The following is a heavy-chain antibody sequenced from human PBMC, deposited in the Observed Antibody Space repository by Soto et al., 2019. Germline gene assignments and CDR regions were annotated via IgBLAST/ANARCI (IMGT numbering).Heavy chain of an antibody. J-gene: IGHJ5*02. CDR1: GFSLSTSGVG. Sequence: QITLKESGPTLVNPTQTLTLTCTFSGFSLSTSGVGVGWIRQPPGKALEWLAVIYWNEDKHFSPSLKSRLTIVKDTSKNQVVLTLTNVDPGDTATDYCAHRCYWFGGEDWCDPWGPGPLVTVSS. CDR2: IYWNEDK. CDR3: AHRCYWFGGEDWCDP. V-gene: IGHV2-5*01. D-gene: IGHD3-10*01.